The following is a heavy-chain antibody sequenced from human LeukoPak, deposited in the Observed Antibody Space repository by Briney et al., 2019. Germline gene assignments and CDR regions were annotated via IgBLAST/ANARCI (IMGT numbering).Heavy chain of an antibody. Sequence: ASVKVSCKASGYTFTSYDINWVRQATGQGLEWMGWMNPNSGNTGYAQKFQGRVTMTRNTSISTAYMELSSLRSEDTAVYSCARGSYYYGSGSYYNVVYWGQGTLVTVSS. CDR1: GYTFTSYD. CDR2: MNPNSGNT. J-gene: IGHJ4*02. V-gene: IGHV1-8*01. D-gene: IGHD3-10*01. CDR3: ARGSYYYGSGSYYNVVY.